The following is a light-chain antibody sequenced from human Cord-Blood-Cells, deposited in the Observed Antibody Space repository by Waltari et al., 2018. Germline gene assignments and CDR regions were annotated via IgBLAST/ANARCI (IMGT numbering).Light chain of an antibody. Sequence: DIQMPQPPSSLSASVGDRVPITCRASQSISSYLNWYQHKPGKAPKPLIYASYSLQSGVPSRVSGSGSGTDFTLTISSLQPEDVATYYCQQRYSTPLFPYTFGQGTKLEIK. CDR1: QSISSY. V-gene: IGKV1-39*01. CDR2: ASY. CDR3: QQRYSTPLFPYT. J-gene: IGKJ2*01.